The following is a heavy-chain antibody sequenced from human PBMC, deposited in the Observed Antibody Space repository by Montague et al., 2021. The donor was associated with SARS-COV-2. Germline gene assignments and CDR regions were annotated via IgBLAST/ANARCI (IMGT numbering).Heavy chain of an antibody. Sequence: SETLSLTCSVSGFSISSGFYWAWIRQSPGKGPEWIGTVYHSGYTHYNPSLKGRVTVSIDTSKNLFSLTVTSVTAADTAVYFCARRGYTGSDYFDYWGQGTLVTVSS. CDR1: GFSISSGFY. D-gene: IGHD5-12*01. CDR3: ARRGYTGSDYFDY. J-gene: IGHJ4*02. V-gene: IGHV4-38-2*01. CDR2: VYHSGYT.